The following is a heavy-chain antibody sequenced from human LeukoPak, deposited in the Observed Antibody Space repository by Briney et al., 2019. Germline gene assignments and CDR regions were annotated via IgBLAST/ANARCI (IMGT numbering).Heavy chain of an antibody. J-gene: IGHJ4*02. D-gene: IGHD3-3*01. CDR2: LSGSGAGT. Sequence: GGSLRLSCAASGFTFSSYGMHWVRQAPGRGLEWVATLSGSGAGTYYSDSVQGWFTNSRDNSKRTLFLQMNSLRAEDTAFYYCAKAELGVDTFFDYWGQGTLVTVSS. CDR1: GFTFSSYG. V-gene: IGHV3-23*01. CDR3: AKAELGVDTFFDY.